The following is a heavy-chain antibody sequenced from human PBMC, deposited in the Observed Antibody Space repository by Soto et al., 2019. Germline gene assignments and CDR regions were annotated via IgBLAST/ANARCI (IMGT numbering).Heavy chain of an antibody. CDR3: TRASVTSVLRYFDWLSTNPVPYYFDY. V-gene: IGHV3-49*03. CDR2: IRSKAYGGTT. J-gene: IGHJ4*02. CDR1: GFTFGDYA. Sequence: GGSLRLSCTASGFTFGDYAMSWFRQAPGKGLEWVGFIRSKAYGGTTEYAASVKGRFTISRDDSKSIAYLQMNSLKTEDTAVYYCTRASVTSVLRYFDWLSTNPVPYYFDYWGQGTLVTVSS. D-gene: IGHD3-9*01.